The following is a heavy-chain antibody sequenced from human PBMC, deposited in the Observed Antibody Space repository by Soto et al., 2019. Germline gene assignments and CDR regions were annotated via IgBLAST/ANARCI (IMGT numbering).Heavy chain of an antibody. V-gene: IGHV1-18*04. J-gene: IGHJ5*02. CDR2: ISAYNGNT. Sequence: ASVKVSCKASGYTFTSYGISWVRQAPGQGLEWMGWISAYNGNTNYAQKLQGRVTMTTDTSTSTAYMELRSLRSDDTAVYYCARDARITIFGVVRYWFDPWGQGTLVTVSS. CDR3: ARDARITIFGVVRYWFDP. D-gene: IGHD3-3*01. CDR1: GYTFTSYG.